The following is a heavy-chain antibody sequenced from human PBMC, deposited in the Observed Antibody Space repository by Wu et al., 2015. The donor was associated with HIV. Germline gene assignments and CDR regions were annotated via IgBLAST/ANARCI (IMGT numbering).Heavy chain of an antibody. V-gene: IGHV1-18*01. CDR3: ARGIYSTGTGYFDF. CDR2: ISAYSL. D-gene: IGHD1-1*01. J-gene: IGHJ4*02. CDR1: GYTFYNYG. Sequence: QVQLVQSGADVKKPGASVKVSCKTFGYTFYNYGIAWVRQAPGQGLEWLAWISAYSLHYGLNFRGRVTTSIDTSTSTAYLELRNLTFGDTAVYYCARGIYSTGTGYFDFWGQGTLVTV.